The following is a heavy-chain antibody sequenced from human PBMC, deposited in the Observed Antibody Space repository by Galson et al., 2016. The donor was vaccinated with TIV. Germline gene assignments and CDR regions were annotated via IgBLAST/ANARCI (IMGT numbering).Heavy chain of an antibody. Sequence: SVKVSCKASGYTFTNYGISWVRQAPGQGLEWMGWIGTYNGDRRYAQKFQDRDTMTPDTSTSTAYLAVRGLRSDDTAVYYCARDVRGTWTNMDQWGQGTLVTVSS. CDR2: IGTYNGDR. CDR3: ARDVRGTWTNMDQ. D-gene: IGHD1/OR15-1a*01. J-gene: IGHJ4*02. V-gene: IGHV1-18*01. CDR1: GYTFTNYG.